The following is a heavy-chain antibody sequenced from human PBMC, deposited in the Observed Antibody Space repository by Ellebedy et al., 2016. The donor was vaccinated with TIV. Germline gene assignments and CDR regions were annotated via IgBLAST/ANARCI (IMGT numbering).Heavy chain of an antibody. D-gene: IGHD1-7*01. Sequence: PGGSLRLSCAASGFTFSSYGMHWVRQAPGKGLEWVAVISYDGSNKYYADSVKGRFTISRDNSKNTLYLQMNSLRAEDTAVYYCAKEDGTMNDYWGQGTLVTVSS. CDR1: GFTFSSYG. CDR2: ISYDGSNK. J-gene: IGHJ4*02. CDR3: AKEDGTMNDY. V-gene: IGHV3-30*18.